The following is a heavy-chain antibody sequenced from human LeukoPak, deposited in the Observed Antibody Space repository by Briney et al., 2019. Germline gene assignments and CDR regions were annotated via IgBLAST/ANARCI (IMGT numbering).Heavy chain of an antibody. V-gene: IGHV4-4*07. D-gene: IGHD3-3*01. J-gene: IGHJ5*02. CDR3: ARDGFWSGKIDI. CDR1: GGSISSYY. Sequence: SETLSLTCTVSGGSISSYYWSWIRQPAGKGLEWIVRIYTSGSTNYNPSLKSRVTMSVDTSKNQFSLKLSSVTAADTAVYYCARDGFWSGKIDIWGQGTLVTVSS. CDR2: IYTSGST.